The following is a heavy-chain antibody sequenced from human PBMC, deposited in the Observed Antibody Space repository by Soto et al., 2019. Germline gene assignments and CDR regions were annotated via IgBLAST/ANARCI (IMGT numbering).Heavy chain of an antibody. V-gene: IGHV4-4*07. Sequence: QVQLQESGPGLVKPSETLSLTCTVSGASISGYYWSWIRKSAGKGLEWIGRIYATGTTDYNPSLKSRVMMSVDTSKKQFYLKLRSVTAADTAVYYCGRDGTKTLRDWFDPWGQGISVTVSS. CDR2: IYATGTT. CDR1: GASISGYY. D-gene: IGHD1-1*01. J-gene: IGHJ5*02. CDR3: GRDGTKTLRDWFDP.